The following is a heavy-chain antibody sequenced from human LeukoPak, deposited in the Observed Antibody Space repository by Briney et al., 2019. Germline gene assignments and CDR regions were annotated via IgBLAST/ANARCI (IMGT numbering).Heavy chain of an antibody. V-gene: IGHV1-18*01. Sequence: ASVTVSCMASGYTFTSYTISWVRQAPGQGLEWMGWISAYNVNTNYAQMLQGRVTMTTDTSTSTAYMELRSLRSDDTAVYYCAREAAAGTYGYWGQGTLVTVSS. CDR1: GYTFTSYT. D-gene: IGHD6-13*01. J-gene: IGHJ4*02. CDR3: AREAAAGTYGY. CDR2: ISAYNVNT.